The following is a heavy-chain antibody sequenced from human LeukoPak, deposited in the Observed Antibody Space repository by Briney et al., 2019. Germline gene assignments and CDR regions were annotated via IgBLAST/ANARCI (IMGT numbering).Heavy chain of an antibody. CDR1: GGSISSSSYY. CDR2: IYYSGST. V-gene: IGHV4-39*01. CDR3: ARHTADHGALDAFDI. J-gene: IGHJ3*02. D-gene: IGHD4-17*01. Sequence: SETLSLICTVSGGSISSSSYYWGWIRKPPGKGLEWIGSIYYSGSTYYNPSLKSRVTISVDTSKNQFSLKLSSVTAADTAVYYCARHTADHGALDAFDIWGQGTMVTVSS.